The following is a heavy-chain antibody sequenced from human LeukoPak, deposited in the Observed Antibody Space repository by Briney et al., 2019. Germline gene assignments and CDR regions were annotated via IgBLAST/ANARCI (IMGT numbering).Heavy chain of an antibody. D-gene: IGHD5-18*01. CDR1: GGSISRYY. Sequence: SETLSLTCNLSGGSISRYYWSWIRQPPGEGLEWIGYIYYTGSTKYNPSLKSRVTISVDTSKNQFSLKLRSVTAADTAVYYCARHDEVYSYDAFDIWGQGTMVTVSS. CDR2: IYYTGST. CDR3: ARHDEVYSYDAFDI. J-gene: IGHJ3*02. V-gene: IGHV4-59*08.